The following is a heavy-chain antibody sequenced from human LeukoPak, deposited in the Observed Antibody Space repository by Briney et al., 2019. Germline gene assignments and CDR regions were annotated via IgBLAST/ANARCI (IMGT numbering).Heavy chain of an antibody. J-gene: IGHJ4*02. CDR1: GFTFRSYG. V-gene: IGHV3-48*01. CDR2: ISSSGSTI. Sequence: GGSLRLSCAASGFTFRSYGMHWVRQAPGKGLEWVSYISSSGSTIYYADSVKGRFTISRDKAKNSLYLQMNSLRAEDTAVYYCARGGMATITANYWGQGTLVTVSS. D-gene: IGHD5-24*01. CDR3: ARGGMATITANY.